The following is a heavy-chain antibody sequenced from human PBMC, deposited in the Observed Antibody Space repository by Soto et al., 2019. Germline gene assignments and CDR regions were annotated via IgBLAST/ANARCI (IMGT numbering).Heavy chain of an antibody. J-gene: IGHJ6*03. V-gene: IGHV4-31*03. Sequence: SENLSLTCTVSGGSVSSGGYYLSWIRQHPGKGLEWNGYIYYSGGTYYNPSLKSRVTISVDTSKNQFSLKLSSVTAADTAVYYCTRVLGEYSGYDYVGDYYYYYMDVWGKGTTVTVSS. CDR3: TRVLGEYSGYDYVGDYYYYYMDV. D-gene: IGHD5-12*01. CDR1: GGSVSSGGYY. CDR2: IYYSGGT.